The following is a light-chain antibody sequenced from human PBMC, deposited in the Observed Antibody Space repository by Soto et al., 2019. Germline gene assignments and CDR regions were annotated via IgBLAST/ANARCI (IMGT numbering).Light chain of an antibody. J-gene: IGKJ1*01. CDR1: QSVSSN. CDR3: QQCNNWPPWT. CDR2: GAS. V-gene: IGKV3-15*01. Sequence: EIVMTQSPATLSVSPGERATLSCRASQSVSSNLAWYQQKTGQAPRLLIYGASTRATGIPARFSGSGSGTDFPLTISSLQSEDFAFYYCQQCNNWPPWTFGQGTKVEIK.